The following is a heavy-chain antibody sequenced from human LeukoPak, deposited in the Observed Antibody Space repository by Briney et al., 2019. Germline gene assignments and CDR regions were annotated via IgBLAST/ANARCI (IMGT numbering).Heavy chain of an antibody. J-gene: IGHJ3*02. Sequence: PGRSLRLSCAASGFTFDDYAMHWVRQAPGKGLEWVSGISWNSGSIGYADSVKGRFTISRDNAKNSLYLQMNSLRAEDTAVYYCAREGYSYGYDAFDIWGQGTMVTVSS. CDR2: ISWNSGSI. CDR1: GFTFDDYA. V-gene: IGHV3-9*01. CDR3: AREGYSYGYDAFDI. D-gene: IGHD5-18*01.